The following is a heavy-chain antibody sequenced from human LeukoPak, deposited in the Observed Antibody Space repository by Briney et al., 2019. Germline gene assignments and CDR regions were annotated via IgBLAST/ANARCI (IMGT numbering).Heavy chain of an antibody. CDR2: ISYDGSNK. CDR1: GFTFSSYG. D-gene: IGHD6-13*01. CDR3: ARDEIAFYIAAAGTDWYFDY. Sequence: GGSLRLSCAASGFTFSSYGIHWVRQAPGKGLEWVAVISYDGSNKYYADSVKGRFTISRDNSKNTLYLQMNSLRAEDTAVYYCARDEIAFYIAAAGTDWYFDYWGQGTLVTVSS. V-gene: IGHV3-30*03. J-gene: IGHJ4*02.